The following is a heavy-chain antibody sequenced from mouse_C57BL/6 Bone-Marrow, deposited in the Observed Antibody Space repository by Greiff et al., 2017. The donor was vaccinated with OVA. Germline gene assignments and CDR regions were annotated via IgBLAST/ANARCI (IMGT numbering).Heavy chain of an antibody. CDR3: ARGSSGYVFFDY. V-gene: IGHV1-22*01. J-gene: IGHJ2*01. CDR2: INPNNGGT. CDR1: GYTFTDYN. Sequence: EVKLVESGPELVKPGASVKMSCKASGYTFTDYNMHWVKQSHGKSLEWIGYINPNNGGTSYNQKFKGKATLTVNKSSSTAYMELRSLTSEDSAVDDCARGSSGYVFFDYWGQGTTLTVSS. D-gene: IGHD3-2*02.